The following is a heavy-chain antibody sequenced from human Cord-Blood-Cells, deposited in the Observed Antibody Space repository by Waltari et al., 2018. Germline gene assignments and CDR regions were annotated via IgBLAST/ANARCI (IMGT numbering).Heavy chain of an antibody. CDR3: ARIPTGSYYGSGSYYFDY. V-gene: IGHV3-53*04. J-gene: IGHJ4*02. CDR2: IYRGAST. CDR1: GFTVSSTY. Sequence: EVQRVESGGGLVQPGGSLRLSCAASGFTVSSTYMSSVRQAPGKGLEWVSFIYRGASTYYADSVKGRFTISRQNSKNTLYLQMNSLRAEDTAVYYCARIPTGSYYGSGSYYFDYWGQGTLVTVSS. D-gene: IGHD3-10*01.